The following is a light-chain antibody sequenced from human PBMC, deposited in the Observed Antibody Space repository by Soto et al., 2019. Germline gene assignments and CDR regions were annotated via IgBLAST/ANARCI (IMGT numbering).Light chain of an antibody. V-gene: IGLV1-51*02. Sequence: QSVLTKPPSVYAAPGQKVTISCSGSSSNIGSNYVSWYQQFLGTAPKLLIYEENKRPSDIPDRFSGSKSGTSATLGITGLQTGDEADYSCGTWDSSLSTWMFGGGTQLTVL. CDR3: GTWDSSLSTWM. CDR2: EEN. CDR1: SSNIGSNY. J-gene: IGLJ7*01.